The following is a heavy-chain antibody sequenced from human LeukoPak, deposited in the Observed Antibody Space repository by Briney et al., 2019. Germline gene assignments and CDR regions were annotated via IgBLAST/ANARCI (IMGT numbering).Heavy chain of an antibody. CDR2: IIPIFGTA. Sequence: ASVNVSCKASGGTFSSYAISWVRQAPGQGLEWMGGIIPIFGTANYAQKFQGRVTITADESTSTAYMELSSLRSEDTAVYYCARVFGWHPSRHWYFDLWGRGTLVTVSS. CDR3: ARVFGWHPSRHWYFDL. D-gene: IGHD3-10*01. J-gene: IGHJ2*01. V-gene: IGHV1-69*13. CDR1: GGTFSSYA.